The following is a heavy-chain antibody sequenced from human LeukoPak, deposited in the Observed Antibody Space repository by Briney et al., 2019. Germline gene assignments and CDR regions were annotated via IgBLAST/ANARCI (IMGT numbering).Heavy chain of an antibody. CDR3: AKDVTSMSVWYYFDY. D-gene: IGHD6-19*01. CDR1: GFTFSSYA. Sequence: PGGSLRLSCAASGFTFSSYAMSWVRQAPGKGLEWVSAISGSGVSTYYADSVKGRFTISRDNSKNTLYLQMNSLRGEDTAVYYCAKDVTSMSVWYYFDYWGQGALVTVSS. V-gene: IGHV3-23*01. CDR2: ISGSGVST. J-gene: IGHJ4*02.